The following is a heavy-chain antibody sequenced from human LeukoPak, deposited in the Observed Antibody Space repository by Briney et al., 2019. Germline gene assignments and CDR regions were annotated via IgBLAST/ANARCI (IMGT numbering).Heavy chain of an antibody. J-gene: IGHJ4*02. V-gene: IGHV3-74*01. CDR3: AREPFCSGGNCYGAYYFDY. D-gene: IGHD2-15*01. CDR1: RFTFSSYW. CDR2: INSDGSST. Sequence: GGSLRLSCAASRFTFSSYWMYWVRQVPGKGLVWVSRINSDGSSTNYADSVKGRFTISRDNAKNSLYLQMNSLRAEDTAMYYCAREPFCSGGNCYGAYYFDYWGQGTLVTVPS.